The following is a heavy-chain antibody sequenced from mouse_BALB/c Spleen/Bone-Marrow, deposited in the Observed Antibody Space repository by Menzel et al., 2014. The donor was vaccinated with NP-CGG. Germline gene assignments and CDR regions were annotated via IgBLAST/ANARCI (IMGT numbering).Heavy chain of an antibody. CDR2: IDPYSGGT. V-gene: IGHV1S135*01. D-gene: IGHD1-1*01. CDR3: ARELSRAMDY. CDR1: DYAFTGYN. Sequence: VQLKESGPELVKPGASVKVSCKASDYAFTGYNIYWVKQSLGKSLEWIGYIDPYSGGTNYNQKFKGKATLTVDKSSNTAYMHFNSLTSEDSPVYYCARELSRAMDYWGQGTSVTVSS. J-gene: IGHJ4*01.